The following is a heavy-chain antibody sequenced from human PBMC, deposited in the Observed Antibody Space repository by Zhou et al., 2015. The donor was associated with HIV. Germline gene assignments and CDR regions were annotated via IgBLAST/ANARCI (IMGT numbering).Heavy chain of an antibody. D-gene: IGHD3-22*01. CDR2: IIPIFGTA. CDR3: ARDTVANYYDSSGYYDY. V-gene: IGHV1-69*01. J-gene: IGHJ4*02. Sequence: QVQLVQSGAEVKKPGSSVKVSCKASGGTFSSYAISWVRQAPGQGLEWMGGIIPIFGTANYAQKFQGRVTITADESTSTAYMELSSLRSEDTAVYYCARDTVANYYDSSGYYDYWGQGNPGHRLL. CDR1: GGTFSSYA.